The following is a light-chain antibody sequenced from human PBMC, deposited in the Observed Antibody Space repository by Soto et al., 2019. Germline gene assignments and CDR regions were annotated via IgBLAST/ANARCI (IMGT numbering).Light chain of an antibody. CDR1: QGITSH. V-gene: IGKV1-9*01. CDR2: VAS. Sequence: DIQLTQSPSFLSASVGDRVTITCRASQGITSHLAWYQQKPGKAPKLLIYVASTLQSGVPSRFSGSGSGTEFTLTISSLQPEDFATYYCQQLNSYPPTFGQGTRLDVK. J-gene: IGKJ5*01. CDR3: QQLNSYPPT.